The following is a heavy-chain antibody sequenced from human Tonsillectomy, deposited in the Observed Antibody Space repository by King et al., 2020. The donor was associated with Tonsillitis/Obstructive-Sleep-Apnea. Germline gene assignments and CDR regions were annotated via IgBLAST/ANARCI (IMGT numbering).Heavy chain of an antibody. CDR1: GGSNSSYY. Sequence: QLQESGPGLVKPSETLSLTCTVSGGSNSSYYWSWIRQPPGKGLEWIGYIYYSGSTNYNPSLKSRVTISVDTSKNQFSLKLSSVTAADTAVYYCARAILDWSGYWDYWGQGTLVTVSS. D-gene: IGHD3-3*01. J-gene: IGHJ4*02. CDR3: ARAILDWSGYWDY. CDR2: IYYSGST. V-gene: IGHV4-59*01.